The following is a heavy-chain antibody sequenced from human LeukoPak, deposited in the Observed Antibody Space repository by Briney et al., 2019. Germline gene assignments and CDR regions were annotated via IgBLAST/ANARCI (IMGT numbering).Heavy chain of an antibody. CDR2: ISAYNGNT. J-gene: IGHJ4*02. Sequence: ASVKVSCKASGYTFISYGISWVRQAPGQGLEWMGWISAYNGNTNYAQKLQGRVTMTTDTSTSTAYMELRSLRSDDTAVYYCARADIVVVPAAIGGSDYWGQGTLVTVSS. CDR1: GYTFISYG. V-gene: IGHV1-18*01. D-gene: IGHD2-2*01. CDR3: ARADIVVVPAAIGGSDY.